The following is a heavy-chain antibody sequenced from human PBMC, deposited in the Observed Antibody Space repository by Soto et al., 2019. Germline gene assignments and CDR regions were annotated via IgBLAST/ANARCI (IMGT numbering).Heavy chain of an antibody. CDR2: IYYSGST. Sequence: SETLSLTCTVSGGSIGSGDYYWSWIRQPPGKGLEWIGYIYYSGSTYYNPSLKSRVTISVDTSKNQFSLKLSSVTAADTAVYYCASDYWGSGFDPWGQGTLVTVSS. V-gene: IGHV4-30-4*01. CDR3: ASDYWGSGFDP. CDR1: GGSIGSGDYY. J-gene: IGHJ5*02. D-gene: IGHD3-16*01.